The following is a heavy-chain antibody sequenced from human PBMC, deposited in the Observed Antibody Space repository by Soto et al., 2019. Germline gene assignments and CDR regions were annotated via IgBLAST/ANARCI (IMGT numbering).Heavy chain of an antibody. CDR1: GYTFTSYG. CDR3: ARDLKVTPIYYFDY. J-gene: IGHJ4*02. Sequence: ASVKVSCKASGYTFTSYGISWVRQAPGQGLEWMGWISAYNGSTNYAQKLQGRVTMTTDTSTSTAYMELRSLRSDDTAVYYCARDLKVTPIYYFDYWGQGTLVTVSS. V-gene: IGHV1-18*04. D-gene: IGHD2-21*02. CDR2: ISAYNGST.